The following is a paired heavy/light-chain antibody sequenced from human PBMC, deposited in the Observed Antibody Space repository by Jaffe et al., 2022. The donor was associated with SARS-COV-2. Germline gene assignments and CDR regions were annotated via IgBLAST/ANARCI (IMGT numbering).Light chain of an antibody. Sequence: DVEVTQSPSSLSASVGDTVTITCRASQSIANSLHWFQQRPGKAPNLLIYDASSLQSGVPTRFSGSGSGRDFTLTISSLRPEDFATYHCQQTYSTPYTFGQGTKVEIK. CDR3: QQTYSTPYT. J-gene: IGKJ2*01. V-gene: IGKV1-39*01. CDR1: QSIANS. CDR2: DAS.
Heavy chain of an antibody. V-gene: IGHV1-8*01. CDR1: GYTFTSYD. CDR2: MNPNNGDT. CDR3: ACFGAYDAWGSYRPKWLDP. D-gene: IGHD3-16*02. Sequence: QVQLVQSGAEVKKPGASVKVSCKASGYTFTSYDINWVRQAPGQGLEWMGWMNPNNGDTGYAQKFQGRVTMTRDTAISTAYMELSSLRSEDTAVYYCACFGAYDAWGSYRPKWLDPWGQGTLVTVSS. J-gene: IGHJ5*02.